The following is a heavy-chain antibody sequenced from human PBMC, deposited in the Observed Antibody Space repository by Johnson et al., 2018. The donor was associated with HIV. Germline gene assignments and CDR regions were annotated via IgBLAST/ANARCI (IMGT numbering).Heavy chain of an antibody. CDR2: ISADGTNK. J-gene: IGHJ3*02. Sequence: QVQLVESGGGVVQPGRSLTLSCIGSGFTFSDYAIHWVRQAPGKGLEWVAVISADGTNKSYADSVKGRFTISRDNSENTLSLQMNSLRAEDTAVYYCAKRRGVFYDAFDIWGQGTMVTVSS. D-gene: IGHD6-13*01. CDR3: AKRRGVFYDAFDI. V-gene: IGHV3-30-3*02. CDR1: GFTFSDYA.